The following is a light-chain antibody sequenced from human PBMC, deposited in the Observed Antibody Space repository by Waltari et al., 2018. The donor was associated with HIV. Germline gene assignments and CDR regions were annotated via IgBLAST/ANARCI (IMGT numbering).Light chain of an antibody. Sequence: DIVMTQSPDSLVVSLAERATINCKSSQSVLYSSNNKNYLAWYQQKPGQPPKLLISWASTREFGVPDRFSGSGSGTDFTLTTSSLQAEDVAVYYCQQYYDTPWTFGQGTKVEIK. J-gene: IGKJ1*01. CDR2: WAS. CDR3: QQYYDTPWT. CDR1: QSVLYSSNNKNY. V-gene: IGKV4-1*01.